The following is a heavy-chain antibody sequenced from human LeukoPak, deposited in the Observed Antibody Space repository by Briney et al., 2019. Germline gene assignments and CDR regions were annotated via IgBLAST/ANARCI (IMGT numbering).Heavy chain of an antibody. D-gene: IGHD2-2*01. J-gene: IGHJ3*02. Sequence: TGGSLRLSCAASGFTFSSYSMNWVRQAPGKGLEWVSSISSSSSYIYYADSVKGRFTISRDNAKNSLYLQMNSLRAEDTAVYYCARDPCSSTSCLDAFDIWGQGTMVTVSS. CDR2: ISSSSSYI. CDR1: GFTFSSYS. CDR3: ARDPCSSTSCLDAFDI. V-gene: IGHV3-21*01.